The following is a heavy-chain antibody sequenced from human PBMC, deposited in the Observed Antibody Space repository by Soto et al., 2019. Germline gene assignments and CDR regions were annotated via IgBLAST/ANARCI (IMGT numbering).Heavy chain of an antibody. CDR3: ARGAIGFDY. CDR2: ISTSGSTI. Sequence: PGGSLRLSCAASGFTFSNSEMNWVRQAPGKGLEWLSYISTSGSTIYYADSVKGRFTISRDNAKKSLFLQMNSLRAEDTAVYYCARGAIGFDYWGQGPLVTVSS. V-gene: IGHV3-48*03. D-gene: IGHD2-21*01. J-gene: IGHJ4*02. CDR1: GFTFSNSE.